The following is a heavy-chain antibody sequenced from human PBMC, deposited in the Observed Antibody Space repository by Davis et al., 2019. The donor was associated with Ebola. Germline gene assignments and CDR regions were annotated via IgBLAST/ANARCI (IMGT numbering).Heavy chain of an antibody. V-gene: IGHV1-8*01. Sequence: ASVKVSCKASAYTFTSYDINWVRQATGQGLEWMGWMNPNSGNTGYAQKFQGRVSMTRNTSISTAYMELSSLRSDDTAVYYCARAPTWSQINHYCFDYWGQGTLVTVSS. D-gene: IGHD5-24*01. J-gene: IGHJ4*02. CDR2: MNPNSGNT. CDR3: ARAPTWSQINHYCFDY. CDR1: AYTFTSYD.